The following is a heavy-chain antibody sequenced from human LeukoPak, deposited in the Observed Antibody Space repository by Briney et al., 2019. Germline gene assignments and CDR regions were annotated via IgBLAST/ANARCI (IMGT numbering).Heavy chain of an antibody. CDR1: GFPFNIYS. J-gene: IGHJ4*02. D-gene: IGHD2-8*01. Sequence: PGGSLRLSCTTSGFPFNIYSMAWVRQAPGKGLEWVSSISSKGDYIFYADSVKGRFTISRDSSANSMYLQMNSLRAEDAAVYYCVRGMQPSQMRASGMSYWGQGTLVIVSS. V-gene: IGHV3-23*01. CDR3: VRGMQPSQMRASGMSY. CDR2: ISSKGDYI.